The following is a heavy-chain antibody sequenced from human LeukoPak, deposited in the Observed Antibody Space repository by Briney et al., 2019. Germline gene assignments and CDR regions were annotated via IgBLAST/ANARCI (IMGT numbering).Heavy chain of an antibody. CDR1: GYTFTDYY. Sequence: ASVKVSCKASGYTFTDYYIHWVRQAPEQGVEWMGWVSPNNGDTNYAQKFQGRVTMTRDTTINTAYMELSRLRSDDTAVYYCAREGGDSSSWYLPRDHGDAFDIWGQGTMVTVSS. CDR3: AREGGDSSSWYLPRDHGDAFDI. J-gene: IGHJ3*02. D-gene: IGHD6-13*01. V-gene: IGHV1-2*02. CDR2: VSPNNGDT.